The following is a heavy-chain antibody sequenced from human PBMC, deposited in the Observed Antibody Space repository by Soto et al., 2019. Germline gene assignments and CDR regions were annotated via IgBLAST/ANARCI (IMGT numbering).Heavy chain of an antibody. V-gene: IGHV4-61*01. D-gene: IGHD5-12*01. CDR3: ARVEMATIFGY. J-gene: IGHJ4*02. CDR1: GGSVSSGSYY. CDR2: IYYSGST. Sequence: KPSETLSLTCTVSGGSVSSGSYYWSWIRQPPGKGLEWIGYIYYSGSTNYNPSLKSRVTISVDTSKNQFSLKLSSVTAADTAVYYCARVEMATIFGYWGQGTLVTVSS.